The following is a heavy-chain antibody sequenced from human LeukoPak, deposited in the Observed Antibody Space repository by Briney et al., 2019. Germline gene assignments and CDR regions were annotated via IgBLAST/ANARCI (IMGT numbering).Heavy chain of an antibody. J-gene: IGHJ4*02. D-gene: IGHD2-21*02. CDR3: ARAVVGDAIDY. V-gene: IGHV4-31*03. CDR1: GGSISSGGYY. Sequence: SETLSLTCTVSGGSISSGGYYWSWIRQHPGKGLEWIGYIYYSGSTYYNPSLKSRVTISVDTSKNQFSLKLSSETAADTAVYYCARAVVGDAIDYWGQGTLVTVSS. CDR2: IYYSGST.